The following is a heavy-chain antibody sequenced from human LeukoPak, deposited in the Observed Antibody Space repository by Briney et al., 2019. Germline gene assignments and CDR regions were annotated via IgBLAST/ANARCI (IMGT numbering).Heavy chain of an antibody. Sequence: SETLSLTCTVSGGSISSGGYYWSWIRQHPGKGLEWVGYIYYSGSTYYNPSLKSRVTISVDTSKNQFSLKLSSVTAADTAVYCCARDQGGVPAAGPQNWFDPWGQGTLVTVSS. CDR1: GGSISSGGYY. CDR3: ARDQGGVPAAGPQNWFDP. CDR2: IYYSGST. J-gene: IGHJ5*02. V-gene: IGHV4-31*03. D-gene: IGHD2-2*01.